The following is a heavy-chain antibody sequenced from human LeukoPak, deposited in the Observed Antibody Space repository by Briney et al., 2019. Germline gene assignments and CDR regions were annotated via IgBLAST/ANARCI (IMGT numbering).Heavy chain of an antibody. D-gene: IGHD2-8*01. J-gene: IGHJ4*02. V-gene: IGHV1-8*01. CDR2: MNPNSGNT. CDR3: ARGLYCTNGECRDY. Sequence: GAAVKVSCKASGYTFTSYDINWVRQATGQGLEWMGWMNPNSGNTGYAQKFQGRVTMTRNTSISIAYMELSSLRSEDTAVYYCARGLYCTNGECRDYWGQGTLVTLSS. CDR1: GYTFTSYD.